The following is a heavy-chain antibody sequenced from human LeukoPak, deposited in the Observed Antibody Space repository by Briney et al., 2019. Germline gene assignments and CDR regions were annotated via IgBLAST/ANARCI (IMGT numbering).Heavy chain of an antibody. CDR1: GGSISSYY. Sequence: PSETLSLTCTVSGGSISSYYWSWIRQPAGKGLEWFVRIYTSGSTNYNPSLNSRVTMSIDPSKNQFSLQLSPVTAADAALYYWASEIKSRLPFYFFAYWGQGTLVTVSS. D-gene: IGHD2/OR15-2a*01. CDR3: ASEIKSRLPFYFFAY. V-gene: IGHV4-4*07. J-gene: IGHJ4*02. CDR2: IYTSGST.